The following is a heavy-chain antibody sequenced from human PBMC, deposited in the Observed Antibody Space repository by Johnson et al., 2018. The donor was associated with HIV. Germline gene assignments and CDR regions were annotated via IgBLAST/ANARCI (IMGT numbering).Heavy chain of an antibody. CDR1: GFTFDDYG. V-gene: IGHV3-7*01. CDR2: IKQDGSEK. J-gene: IGHJ3*02. D-gene: IGHD4-17*01. CDR3: AREGDDYGDYVSAFDI. Sequence: EVQLVESGGGVVQPGRSLRLSCAGSGFTFDDYGMSWVRQAPGKGLEWVANIKQDGSEKYYVDSVKGRFTISRDNAKNSLYLQMNSLRAEDTAVYYCAREGDDYGDYVSAFDIWGQGTMVTVSS.